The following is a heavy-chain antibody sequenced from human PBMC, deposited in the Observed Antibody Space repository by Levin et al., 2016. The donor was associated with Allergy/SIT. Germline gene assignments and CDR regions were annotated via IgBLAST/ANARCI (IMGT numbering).Heavy chain of an antibody. V-gene: IGHV3-7*01. Sequence: GESLKISCAASGFPFINAWMSWVRQAPGKGLEWVANIKQDGSEKYYVDSVKGRFTISRDNAKNSLYLQMNSLRAEDTAVYYCARITYSCSGGTCPHYDSWGQGVLVTVSS. J-gene: IGHJ4*02. CDR2: IKQDGSEK. CDR3: ARITYSCSGGTCPHYDS. D-gene: IGHD2-15*01. CDR1: GFPFINAW.